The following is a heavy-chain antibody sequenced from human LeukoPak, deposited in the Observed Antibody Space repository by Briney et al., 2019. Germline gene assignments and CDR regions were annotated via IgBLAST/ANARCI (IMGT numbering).Heavy chain of an antibody. V-gene: IGHV3-48*01. D-gene: IGHD4-11*01. CDR3: ARGLALGLTVTPKAFDY. CDR2: ISNSGSPI. J-gene: IGHJ4*02. Sequence: PGGSLRLSCVVSGFTFDSYSMNWVRQALGKGLEWISYISNSGSPIYYADSVKGRFTISRDKDKSSLYLQMNSLAADDTAVYYCARGLALGLTVTPKAFDYWGQGTLVTVSS. CDR1: GFTFDSYS.